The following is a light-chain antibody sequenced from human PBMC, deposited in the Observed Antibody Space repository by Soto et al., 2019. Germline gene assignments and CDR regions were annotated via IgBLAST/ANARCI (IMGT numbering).Light chain of an antibody. Sequence: QSVLTQPPSASGSPGQSVTISCTGTSSDVGGYNYVSWYQQHPGKAPKVMIYEVSKRPSGVPDRFSGSKSGNTASLTVSGLQAEDEADYYCSSYGGNNNLVFGGGTNSPS. CDR3: SSYGGNNNLV. CDR2: EVS. J-gene: IGLJ2*01. V-gene: IGLV2-8*01. CDR1: SSDVGGYNY.